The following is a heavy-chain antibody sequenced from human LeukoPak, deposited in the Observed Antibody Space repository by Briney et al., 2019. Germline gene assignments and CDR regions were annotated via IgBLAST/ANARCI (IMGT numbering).Heavy chain of an antibody. CDR1: GGSISSSNW. Sequence: PSGTLSLTCAVSGGSISSSNWWSWVRQPPGKGLEWIGEIYHSGSTNYNPSLKSRVTISVDKSKNQFSLKLSSVTAADTAVYYCAREAATITLNWFDPWGQGTLVTVSS. V-gene: IGHV4-4*02. J-gene: IGHJ5*02. CDR3: AREAATITLNWFDP. D-gene: IGHD5-12*01. CDR2: IYHSGST.